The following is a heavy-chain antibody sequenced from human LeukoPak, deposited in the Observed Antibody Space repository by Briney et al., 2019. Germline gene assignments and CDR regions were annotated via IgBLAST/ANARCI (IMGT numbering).Heavy chain of an antibody. J-gene: IGHJ4*02. V-gene: IGHV3-23*01. CDR3: ARARYSYGCYFDY. CDR1: GFTFSSYA. D-gene: IGHD5-18*01. CDR2: ISGSGGST. Sequence: GGSLRLSCAASGFTFSSYAMSWVRQAPGKGLEWVSAISGSGGSTYYADSVKGRFTISRDNSKNTLYLQMNSLRAEDTAVYYCARARYSYGCYFDYWGQGTLVTVSS.